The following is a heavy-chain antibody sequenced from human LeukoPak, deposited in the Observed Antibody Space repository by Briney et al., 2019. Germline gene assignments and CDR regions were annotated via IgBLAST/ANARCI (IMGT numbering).Heavy chain of an antibody. D-gene: IGHD6-19*01. CDR2: INPNSGGT. V-gene: IGHV1-2*02. Sequence: ASVKVSCKASGYTFTGYYMHWVRQAPGQGLEWMGWINPNSGGTNYAQKFQGRVTMTRDTSISTAYMELSRLRSDDTAVYYCARAGGAQQWLDPSQNVGADIWYFDLWGRGTLVTVSS. J-gene: IGHJ2*01. CDR1: GYTFTGYY. CDR3: ARAGGAQQWLDPSQNVGADIWYFDL.